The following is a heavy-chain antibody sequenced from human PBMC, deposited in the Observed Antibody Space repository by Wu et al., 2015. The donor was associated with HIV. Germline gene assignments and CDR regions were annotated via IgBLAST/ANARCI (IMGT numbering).Heavy chain of an antibody. D-gene: IGHD6-13*01. V-gene: IGHV1-69*12. CDR1: GGTFSSFA. Sequence: QVHLVQFGGEVKKPGSSVKVTCKASGGTFSSFALSWVRQAPGQGLEWVGGIIPLFDTSQSAQKFRDRVTITADESTSAGYMELNSLTYEDTAVYYCARVAGSSWYREFDMWGQGTMVTVSS. J-gene: IGHJ3*02. CDR2: IIPLFDTS. CDR3: ARVAGSSWYREFDM.